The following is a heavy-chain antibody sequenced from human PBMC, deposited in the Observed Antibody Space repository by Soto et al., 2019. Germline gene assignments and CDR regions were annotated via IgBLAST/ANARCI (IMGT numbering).Heavy chain of an antibody. Sequence: KPSETLSLTCAVYGGSFSGYYWSWIRQPPGKGLEWIGEINHSGSTNYNPSLKSRVTISVDTSKNQFSLKLSSVTAADTAVYYCAREGDYIFDYWGQGTLVTVSS. CDR1: GGSFSGYY. CDR2: INHSGST. V-gene: IGHV4-34*01. CDR3: AREGDYIFDY. J-gene: IGHJ4*02. D-gene: IGHD4-17*01.